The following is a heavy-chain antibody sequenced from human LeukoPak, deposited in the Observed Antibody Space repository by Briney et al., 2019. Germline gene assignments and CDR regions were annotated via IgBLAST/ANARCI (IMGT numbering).Heavy chain of an antibody. CDR1: GGSISSYY. CDR3: ARQGYYYMDV. Sequence: PSETLSLTCTVSGGSISSYYWSWIRQPPGKGLEWIGNIYYSGSTNYNPSLKSRVTISVDTSKNQFSLKLSSVTAADTAVYYCARQGYYYMDVWSKGTTVTISS. CDR2: IYYSGST. J-gene: IGHJ6*03. V-gene: IGHV4-59*01.